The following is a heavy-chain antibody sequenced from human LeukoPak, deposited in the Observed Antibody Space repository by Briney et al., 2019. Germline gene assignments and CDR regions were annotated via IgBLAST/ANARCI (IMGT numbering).Heavy chain of an antibody. CDR3: ARKATGGGYNYASDY. CDR1: GYSFTSYW. Sequence: GESLKISCKGSGYSFTSYWIGWVRQMPGKGLEWMGIISPDDSDTRYSPSFPDQVTISADQSTSSAYLQWSSLKASDTAMYYCARKATGGGYNYASDYWGPGTLVTVSS. CDR2: ISPDDSDT. V-gene: IGHV5-51*01. D-gene: IGHD5-18*01. J-gene: IGHJ4*02.